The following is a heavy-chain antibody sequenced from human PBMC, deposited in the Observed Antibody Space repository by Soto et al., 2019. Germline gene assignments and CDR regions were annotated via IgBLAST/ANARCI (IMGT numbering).Heavy chain of an antibody. J-gene: IGHJ4*02. CDR2: INSNTGGT. CDR1: GYTFKDYF. CDR3: AKVGSPDIYFFDF. D-gene: IGHD1-26*01. V-gene: IGHV1-2*02. Sequence: ASVKVSCKASGYTFKDYFLHWVRQAPGQGLEWMGWINSNTGGTNYAQKFQGRVTMTRDTPISTAYMELNSLRADDTAVYYCAKVGSPDIYFFDFWGRGTLVTVSS.